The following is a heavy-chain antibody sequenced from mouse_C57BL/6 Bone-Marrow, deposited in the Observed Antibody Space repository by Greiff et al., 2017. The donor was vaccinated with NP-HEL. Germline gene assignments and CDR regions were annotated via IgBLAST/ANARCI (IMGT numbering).Heavy chain of an antibody. CDR2: IDPETGGT. CDR3: TRELLDYGSGDLYWYFDV. J-gene: IGHJ1*03. CDR1: GYTFTDYE. D-gene: IGHD1-1*01. Sequence: QVHVKQSGAELVRPGASVTLSCKASGYTFTDYEMHWVKQTPVHGLEWIGAIDPETGGTAYNQKFKGKAILTADKSSSTAYMELRSLTSEDSAVYYCTRELLDYGSGDLYWYFDVWGTGTTVTVSS. V-gene: IGHV1-15*01.